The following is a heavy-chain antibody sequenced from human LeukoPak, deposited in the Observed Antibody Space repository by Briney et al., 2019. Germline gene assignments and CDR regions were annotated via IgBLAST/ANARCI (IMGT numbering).Heavy chain of an antibody. J-gene: IGHJ4*02. CDR1: GYSFTSYW. D-gene: IGHD3-10*01. V-gene: IGHV5-51*01. CDR2: IYPDDSDT. Sequence: GESLKISCKGSGYSFTSYWIGWVRQTPGKGLEWMGIIYPDDSDTRYSPSFEGQVTISADKSISTAYLQWSSLKASDSAMYYCARTEELADFDYWGQGTLVTVSS. CDR3: ARTEELADFDY.